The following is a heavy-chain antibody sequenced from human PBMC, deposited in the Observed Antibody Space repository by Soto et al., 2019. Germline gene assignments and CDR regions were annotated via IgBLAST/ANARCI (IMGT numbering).Heavy chain of an antibody. CDR2: ISGSGGST. D-gene: IGHD5-12*01. Sequence: GGSLRLSCAASGFTFSSYAMSWVRQAPGKGLEWVSAISGSGGSTYYADSVKGRFTISRDNSKNTLYLQMNSLRAEDTAVYYCAKGPPLDFDVSATSAFDTWGRGTMLTVS. CDR1: GFTFSSYA. CDR3: AKGPPLDFDVSATSAFDT. V-gene: IGHV3-23*01. J-gene: IGHJ3*02.